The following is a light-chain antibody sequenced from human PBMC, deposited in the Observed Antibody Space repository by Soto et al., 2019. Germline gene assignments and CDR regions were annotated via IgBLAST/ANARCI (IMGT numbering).Light chain of an antibody. CDR3: SSYASSSTGV. Sequence: QSALTQPASGSGSPGQSITISCTGTSSDVGGYNYVSWYQQHPGKAPKLMIYEVSNRPSGVSNRFSGSKSGNTASLTISGLQAEDEADYYCSSYASSSTGVFGTGTKVTAL. J-gene: IGLJ1*01. CDR2: EVS. CDR1: SSDVGGYNY. V-gene: IGLV2-14*01.